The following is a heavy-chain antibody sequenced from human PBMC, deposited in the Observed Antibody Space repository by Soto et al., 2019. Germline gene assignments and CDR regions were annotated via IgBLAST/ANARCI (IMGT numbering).Heavy chain of an antibody. V-gene: IGHV3-66*01. Sequence: EVQLVESGGGLVQPGGSLRLSCAASGFTVSSNYMSWVRQAPGKGLEWVSVIYSGGSTYYADSVKGRFTISRDNSKNTLYLQRNSLRAEDTAVYYCARAGYSGDDEAPDYWGQGTLVTVSS. J-gene: IGHJ4*02. CDR2: IYSGGST. CDR1: GFTVSSNY. D-gene: IGHD5-12*01. CDR3: ARAGYSGDDEAPDY.